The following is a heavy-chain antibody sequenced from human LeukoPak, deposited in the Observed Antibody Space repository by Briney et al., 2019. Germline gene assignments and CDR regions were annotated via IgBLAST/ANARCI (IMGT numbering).Heavy chain of an antibody. D-gene: IGHD2-21*02. CDR2: VIPIFGTA. CDR1: GGTFSSYA. Sequence: SVKVSCKASGGTFSSYAISWVRQAPGQGLEWMGGVIPIFGTANYAQKFQGRVTITTDESTSTAYMELSSLRSEDTAVYYCARDWGDSTAHWYFDLWGRGTLVTVSS. CDR3: ARDWGDSTAHWYFDL. J-gene: IGHJ2*01. V-gene: IGHV1-69*05.